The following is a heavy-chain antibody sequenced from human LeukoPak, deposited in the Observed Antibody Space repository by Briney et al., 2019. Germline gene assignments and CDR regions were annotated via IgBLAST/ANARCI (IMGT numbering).Heavy chain of an antibody. Sequence: GGSLRLSCETFGFTFEDYAIHWVRQAPGKGLEWVSGMDWVSGNIGYADFVKGRFTISRDNAKNSLYLQMNSLRVEDTAVYYCARDVKGRWELLGSHDYWGQGTLVTASS. D-gene: IGHD1-26*01. J-gene: IGHJ4*02. V-gene: IGHV3-9*01. CDR1: GFTFEDYA. CDR2: MDWVSGNI. CDR3: ARDVKGRWELLGSHDY.